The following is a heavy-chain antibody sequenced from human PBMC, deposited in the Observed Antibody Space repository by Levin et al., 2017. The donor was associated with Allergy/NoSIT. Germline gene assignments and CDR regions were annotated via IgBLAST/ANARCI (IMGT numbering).Heavy chain of an antibody. CDR2: VYHSGST. V-gene: IGHV4-4*02. CDR3: AKGDPIAGNWCDP. D-gene: IGHD3-16*01. Sequence: TPGGSLRLSCAVSGGSISSSNWWSWVRQFPGKGLEWIGEVYHSGSTNYNPSFRSRVTMSVDKSKNQFSLKLNSVTAADTALYYCAKGDPIAGNWCDPWGQGTLVTVSS. J-gene: IGHJ5*02. CDR1: GGSISSSNW.